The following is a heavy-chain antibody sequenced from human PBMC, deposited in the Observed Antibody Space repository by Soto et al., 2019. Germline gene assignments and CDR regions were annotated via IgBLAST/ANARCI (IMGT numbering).Heavy chain of an antibody. V-gene: IGHV4-39*01. CDR2: VYYNENT. CDR3: ARRERYYGSPGWFDP. D-gene: IGHD3-10*01. CDR1: GGSISIFTYY. J-gene: IGHJ5*02. Sequence: ETLSLTCSVSGGSISIFTYYWGWIRQPPGKGLEWIGTVYYNENTYYNPSLKSRVTITVDTAKNQFSLNLRSVTAADTAMYFCARRERYYGSPGWFDPWGPGTLVTVSS.